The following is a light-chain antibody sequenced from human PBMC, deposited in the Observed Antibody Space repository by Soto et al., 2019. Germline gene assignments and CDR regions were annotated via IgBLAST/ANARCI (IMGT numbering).Light chain of an antibody. CDR3: QHCGTSRT. CDR2: ATS. CDR1: ESVSRNY. Sequence: EIVLTQSPGTLSLSPGERATLSCRASESVSRNYIAWYQQKPGQAPRLLIFATSNTATGIPDRFGGSGSETEFTLTISGLEPEDSAVYYCQHCGTSRTFGQGTKVEI. V-gene: IGKV3-20*01. J-gene: IGKJ1*01.